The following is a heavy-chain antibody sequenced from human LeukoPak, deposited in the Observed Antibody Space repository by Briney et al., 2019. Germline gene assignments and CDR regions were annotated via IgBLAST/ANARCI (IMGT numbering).Heavy chain of an antibody. CDR2: ISYDGSNK. V-gene: IGHV3-30*03. CDR3: AASAWDY. D-gene: IGHD3-10*01. CDR1: GFTFSSYG. J-gene: IGHJ4*02. Sequence: PGRSLRLSCAASGFTFSSYGMHWVRQAPGQGLEWVAVISYDGSNKYYADSVKGRFTISRDNSKNTLYLQMNSLRAEDTAVYYCAASAWDYWGQGTLVTVSS.